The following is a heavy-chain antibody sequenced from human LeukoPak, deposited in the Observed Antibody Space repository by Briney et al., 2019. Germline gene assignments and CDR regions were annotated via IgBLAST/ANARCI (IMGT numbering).Heavy chain of an antibody. D-gene: IGHD5-18*01. CDR1: GFTFDDYA. CDR3: AKDIGGYSYAADY. V-gene: IGHV3-43*02. J-gene: IGHJ4*02. Sequence: PGGSLRLSCAASGFTFDDYAMHWVRQAPGKGLEWVSLIRGDGVSTYYADSVKGRFTISRDNNKNSLYLQMNSLRTEDTAFYYCAKDIGGYSYAADYWGQGTLVTVFS. CDR2: IRGDGVST.